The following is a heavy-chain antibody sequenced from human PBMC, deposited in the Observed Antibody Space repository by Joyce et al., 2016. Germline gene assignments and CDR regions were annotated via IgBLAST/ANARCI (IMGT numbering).Heavy chain of an antibody. V-gene: IGHV5-10-1*03. CDR1: GYSFTSHW. CDR3: ARHVTDWFDP. CDR2: IDPRDSYT. Sequence: EVQLVQSGEEVKKPGESLRISFKGSGYSFTSHWISWVRQMPGKGLEWMGRIDPRDSYTDYSPSFECHVTISVDKTISAAYLQWSSLRASDTAIYYCARHVTDWFDPWGQGTLVTVSS. D-gene: IGHD3-10*02. J-gene: IGHJ5*02.